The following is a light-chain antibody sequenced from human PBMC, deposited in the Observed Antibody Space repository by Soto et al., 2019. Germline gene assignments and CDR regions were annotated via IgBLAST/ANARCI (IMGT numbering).Light chain of an antibody. CDR2: EVT. CDR3: SSYTSSHTYV. Sequence: QSALTQPASVSGSPGQSITISCTGASSDVGGYDYVSWYQQHPGKAPKLIIYEVTIRTLGFSNRFSGSKSGNTAPLTISGLEAEDEADYYCSSYTSSHTYVFGSGTQLTVL. J-gene: IGLJ1*01. V-gene: IGLV2-14*01. CDR1: SSDVGGYDY.